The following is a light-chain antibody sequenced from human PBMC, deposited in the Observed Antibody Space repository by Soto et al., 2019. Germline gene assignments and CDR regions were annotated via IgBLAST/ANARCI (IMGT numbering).Light chain of an antibody. CDR2: DVT. CDR1: SSDVGSYNY. V-gene: IGLV2-14*03. CDR3: TSYTSSSTLV. J-gene: IGLJ2*01. Sequence: QSALTQPASVSGSPGQSITISCTGTSSDVGSYNYVSWYQQHPGKVPELIIYDVTYRPSGISNRFSGSKSGSTASLTISGLQAEDEADYYCTSYTSSSTLVFGGGTKLTVL.